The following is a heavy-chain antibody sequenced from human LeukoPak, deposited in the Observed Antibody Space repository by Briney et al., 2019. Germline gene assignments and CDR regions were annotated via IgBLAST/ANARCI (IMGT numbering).Heavy chain of an antibody. D-gene: IGHD3-10*01. V-gene: IGHV3-7*01. CDR3: ARGAGSGGLYYYSMDV. CDR1: GFTFSSYW. Sequence: PGGSLRLSCAASGFTFSSYWMTWVRQAPGKGLEWVANIKQDGSEKYCVDSVKGRFTISRDNAKNSLYLQMNSLRAEDTAVYYCARGAGSGGLYYYSMDVWGQGTTVTVSS. J-gene: IGHJ6*02. CDR2: IKQDGSEK.